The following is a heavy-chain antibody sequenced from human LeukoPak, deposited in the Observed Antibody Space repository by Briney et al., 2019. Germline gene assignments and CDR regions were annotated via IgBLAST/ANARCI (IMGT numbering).Heavy chain of an antibody. J-gene: IGHJ6*02. Sequence: PGGSLRLSCAASGFTFSSYAMSWVRQAPGKGLEWVSAISGSGGSTYYADSVKGRFTISRDNSKNTLYLQMNSLRAEDTAVYYCAKYYDSSGYYYVRGASTSNYYYYGMDVWGQGTTVTVSS. CDR1: GFTFSSYA. CDR2: ISGSGGST. CDR3: AKYYDSSGYYYVRGASTSNYYYYGMDV. D-gene: IGHD3-22*01. V-gene: IGHV3-23*01.